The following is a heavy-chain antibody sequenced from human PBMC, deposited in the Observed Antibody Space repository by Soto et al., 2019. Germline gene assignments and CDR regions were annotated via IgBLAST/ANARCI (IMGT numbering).Heavy chain of an antibody. CDR3: ARSQGSSTSLEIYYSYYYGMDV. J-gene: IGHJ6*02. V-gene: IGHV1-69*13. CDR1: GGTLRSYS. Sequence: PVQGSCKGSGGTLRSYSISWGRQAPGQGPEGKGGIIPITGTANYAQKFQGRVTITADESTSTASMQLSSLRSEDTAVYYCARSQGSSTSLEIYYSYYYGMDVWGQGTTVTVSS. CDR2: IIPITGTA. D-gene: IGHD2-2*01.